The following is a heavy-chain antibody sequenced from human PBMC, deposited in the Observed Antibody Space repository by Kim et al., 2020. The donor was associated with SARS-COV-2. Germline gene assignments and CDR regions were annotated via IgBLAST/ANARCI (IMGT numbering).Heavy chain of an antibody. J-gene: IGHJ4*02. V-gene: IGHV4-34*01. CDR3: ARSPSSGWIDY. D-gene: IGHD6-19*01. CDR1: GGSFSGYY. Sequence: SETLSLTCAVYGGSFSGYYWSWIRQPPGKGLEWIGEINHSGSTNYNPSLKSRVTISVDTSKNQFSLKLSSVTAADTAVYYCARSPSSGWIDYWGQGTLVTVSS. CDR2: INHSGST.